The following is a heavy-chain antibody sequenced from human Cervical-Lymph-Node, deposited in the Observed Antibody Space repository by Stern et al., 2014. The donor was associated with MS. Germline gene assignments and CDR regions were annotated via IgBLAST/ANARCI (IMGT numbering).Heavy chain of an antibody. CDR1: GGSISGDDYY. CDR2: IHSRGPP. Sequence: VQLVQSGPGLVKPAQTLSLTCTVSGGSISGDDYYWNWLRQPPGKGLEWIGYIHSRGPPSYNPSLQGRVTMSLDASKNQFSRRLTSVTAADTAMYFCVKSWESGGYPFDSWGQGTLVTVSS. J-gene: IGHJ4*02. CDR3: VKSWESGGYPFDS. D-gene: IGHD2-15*01. V-gene: IGHV4-30-4*01.